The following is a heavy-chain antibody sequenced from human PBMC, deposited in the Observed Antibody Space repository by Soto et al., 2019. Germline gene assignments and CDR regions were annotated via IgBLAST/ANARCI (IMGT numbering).Heavy chain of an antibody. CDR3: GTFLSNTSPEG. CDR1: GASVSSKSAA. J-gene: IGHJ6*02. V-gene: IGHV6-1*01. CDR2: TYYRSKWYN. D-gene: IGHD2-2*01. Sequence: QTLSRTCAISGASVSSKSAAWNWIRQSPSRGLEWLGRTYYRSKWYNDYAVSVKSRITINPDTSKNQFSLHLNSVTPEDTAVDVGGTFLSNTSPEGWCEGPTVTV.